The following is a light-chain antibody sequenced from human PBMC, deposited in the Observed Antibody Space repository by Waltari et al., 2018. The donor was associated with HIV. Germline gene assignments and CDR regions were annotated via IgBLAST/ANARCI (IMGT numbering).Light chain of an antibody. Sequence: QSALTQPASVSGSPGQSITISCTGSSSNIGAGYDVHWYQQLPGTAPKLLIYGNSNRPSGVPDRFSGSKSGTSASLAITGLQAEDEADYYCQSYDSSLSRRVFGTGTKVTVL. CDR1: SSNIGAGYD. CDR2: GNS. J-gene: IGLJ1*01. V-gene: IGLV1-40*01. CDR3: QSYDSSLSRRV.